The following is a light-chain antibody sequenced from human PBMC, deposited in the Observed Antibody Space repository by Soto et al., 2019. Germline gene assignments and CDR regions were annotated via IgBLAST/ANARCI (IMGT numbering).Light chain of an antibody. CDR1: SSDIGFYNY. CDR3: SSYTSSGTPYV. Sequence: QSALTQPASVSGSPGQSITISCTGTSSDIGFYNYVSWYQQHPGKAPKLIISEVRNRPSGVSNRFSGSKSGNTASLTISGLQAEDEAYYYCSSYTSSGTPYVFGTGTKVTVL. J-gene: IGLJ1*01. V-gene: IGLV2-14*01. CDR2: EVR.